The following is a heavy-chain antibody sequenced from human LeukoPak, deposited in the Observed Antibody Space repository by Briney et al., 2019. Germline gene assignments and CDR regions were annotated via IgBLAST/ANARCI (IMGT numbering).Heavy chain of an antibody. Sequence: GGSLRLSCAASGFTFSSYWMHWVRQAPGKGLVWVSRINTDGSSTSYADSVKGRFTISRDNAKNTLYLQMSSLRAEDTAVYYCAKDGSTPRVSRGSYFDYWGQGTLVTVSS. CDR3: AKDGSTPRVSRGSYFDY. D-gene: IGHD3-16*01. J-gene: IGHJ4*02. CDR2: INTDGSST. CDR1: GFTFSSYW. V-gene: IGHV3-74*01.